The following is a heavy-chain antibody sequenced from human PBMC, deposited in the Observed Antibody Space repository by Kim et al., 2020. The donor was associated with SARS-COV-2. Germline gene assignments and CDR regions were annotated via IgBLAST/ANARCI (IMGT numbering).Heavy chain of an antibody. Sequence: YYNPALTSRVTISVDTSKNQFSLKLSSVTDATVYYCARHGCTGGVCYFDPWGQGTLVTVSS. D-gene: IGHD2-8*02. V-gene: IGHV4-30-2*03. J-gene: IGHJ5*02. CDR3: ARHGCTGGVCYFDP.